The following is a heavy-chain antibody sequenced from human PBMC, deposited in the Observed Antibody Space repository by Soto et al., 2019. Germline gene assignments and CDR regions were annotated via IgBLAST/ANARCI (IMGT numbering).Heavy chain of an antibody. CDR3: ARDLAWAFDS. Sequence: GALRLSCAASGFTFSTFSMNWVRQAPGKGLEWLSYIGGSGGSISYADSVKGRFTISRDNGKNTLYLQMSSLRDEDTAVYYCARDLAWAFDSWGQGALVTVSS. CDR2: IGGSGGSI. V-gene: IGHV3-48*02. J-gene: IGHJ4*02. CDR1: GFTFSTFS. D-gene: IGHD1-26*01.